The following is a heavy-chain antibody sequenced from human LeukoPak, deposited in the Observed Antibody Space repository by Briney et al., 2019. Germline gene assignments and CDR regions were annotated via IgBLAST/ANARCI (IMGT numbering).Heavy chain of an antibody. D-gene: IGHD4-23*01. CDR3: AREDYGGNMDV. V-gene: IGHV3-30*02. CDR1: GITFSDAW. CDR2: IRFDGSNK. J-gene: IGHJ6*04. Sequence: GGSLRLSCTTSGITFSDAWMSWVRQAPGKGLEWVAFIRFDGSNKNHEDSVKGRFIISRDNSKNTVYLQMNTLGPEDTALYYCAREDYGGNMDVWGKGTTVTVSS.